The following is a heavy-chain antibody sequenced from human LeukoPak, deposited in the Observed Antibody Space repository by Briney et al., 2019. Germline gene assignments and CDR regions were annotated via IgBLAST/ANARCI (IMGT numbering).Heavy chain of an antibody. CDR2: ISSNGGST. J-gene: IGHJ4*02. CDR1: GFTFTSYP. V-gene: IGHV3-64*01. CDR3: ARGRVGVSYFDS. D-gene: IGHD2-15*01. Sequence: GGSLRLSCAASGFTFTSYPMHWVRQAPGKGLEYVSAISSNGGSTYYAHSVKGRFTISRDNSKNTLYLQMNSLTAEDTAIYHCARGRVGVSYFDSCGQGTLVTVSS.